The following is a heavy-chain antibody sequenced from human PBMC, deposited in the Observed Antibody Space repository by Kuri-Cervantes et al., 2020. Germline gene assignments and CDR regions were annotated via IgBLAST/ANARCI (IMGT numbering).Heavy chain of an antibody. CDR1: GFTFDDYA. D-gene: IGHD6-13*01. Sequence: GGSLRLSCAASGFTFDDYAMHWVRQAPGKGLEWVSGISWNSGSIGYADSVKGRFTISRDNAKNSLYLQMNSLRAEDTALYYCAKDSRSGYSSSWSPFDYWGQGTLVTVSS. CDR3: AKDSRSGYSSSWSPFDY. CDR2: ISWNSGSI. V-gene: IGHV3-9*01. J-gene: IGHJ4*02.